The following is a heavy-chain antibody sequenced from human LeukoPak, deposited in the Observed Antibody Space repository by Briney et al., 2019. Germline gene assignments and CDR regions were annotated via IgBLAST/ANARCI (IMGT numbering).Heavy chain of an antibody. CDR1: GYSFTSYW. J-gene: IGHJ5*02. CDR3: ARQNSLIGIAAENWLDP. V-gene: IGHV5-51*01. Sequence: GESLKISCKGSGYSFTSYWIGWVRQMPGKGLEWMGIIYPGDSDTRYSPSFQGQVTISADKSISTAYLQWSSLKASDTAMYYCARQNSLIGIAAENWLDPWGQGTLVTVSS. D-gene: IGHD6-13*01. CDR2: IYPGDSDT.